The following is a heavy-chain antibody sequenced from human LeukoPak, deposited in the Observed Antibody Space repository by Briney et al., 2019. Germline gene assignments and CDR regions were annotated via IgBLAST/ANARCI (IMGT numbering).Heavy chain of an antibody. Sequence: SETLSLTCAVYGGSFSGYYWSWIRQPPGKGLEWIGEINHSGSTNYNPSLKSRVTISVDTSKNQFSLKLSSVTAADTAVYYCARGRGYYDILTGYYNYYYYGMDVWGQGTTVTVSS. V-gene: IGHV4-34*01. D-gene: IGHD3-9*01. J-gene: IGHJ6*02. CDR2: INHSGST. CDR3: ARGRGYYDILTGYYNYYYYGMDV. CDR1: GGSFSGYY.